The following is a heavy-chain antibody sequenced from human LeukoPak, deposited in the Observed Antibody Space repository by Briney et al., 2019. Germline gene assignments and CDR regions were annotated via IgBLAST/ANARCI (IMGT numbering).Heavy chain of an antibody. CDR1: GFTFTNYW. D-gene: IGHD4-11*01. CDR3: ARPLNLHVNGADV. J-gene: IGHJ6*02. Sequence: GGSLRLSCAASGFTFTNYWMFWVRQAPGKGLVWVSGINPDGSTTTYADSVKGRFTISRDNAKNSLYLQMNSLRAEDTAVYYCARPLNLHVNGADVWGQGTTVTVSS. V-gene: IGHV3-74*01. CDR2: INPDGSTT.